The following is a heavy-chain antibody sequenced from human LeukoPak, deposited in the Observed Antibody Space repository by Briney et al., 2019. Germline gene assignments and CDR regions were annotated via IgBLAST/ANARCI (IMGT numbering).Heavy chain of an antibody. V-gene: IGHV4-34*01. J-gene: IGHJ3*02. Sequence: SETLSLTCAVYGGSFSGYYWSWIRQPPGKGLEWIGEINHSGSTNYDPSLKSRVTISVDTSKNQFSLKLSSVTAADTAVYYCARGLRSADAFDIWGQGTMVTVSS. CDR2: INHSGST. CDR1: GGSFSGYY. CDR3: ARGLRSADAFDI.